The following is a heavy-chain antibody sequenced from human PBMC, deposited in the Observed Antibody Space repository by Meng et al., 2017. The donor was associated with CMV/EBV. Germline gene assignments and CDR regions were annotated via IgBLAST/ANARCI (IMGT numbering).Heavy chain of an antibody. V-gene: IGHV3-21*01. CDR1: GFTFSSYS. CDR2: ISSSSSYI. D-gene: IGHD2-2*02. CDR3: ARLYLPLGFDY. J-gene: IGHJ4*02. Sequence: GESLKISCAASGFTFSSYSMNWVRQAPGKGLGWVSSISSSSSYIYYADSVKGRFTISRDNAKNSLYLQMNSLRAEDTAVYYCARLYLPLGFDYWGQGTLVTVSS.